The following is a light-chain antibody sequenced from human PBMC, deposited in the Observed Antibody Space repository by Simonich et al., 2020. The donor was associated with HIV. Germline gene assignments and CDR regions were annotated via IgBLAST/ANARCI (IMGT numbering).Light chain of an antibody. CDR3: QQYGSSPLFT. J-gene: IGKJ3*01. CDR1: QSFSSSY. Sequence: EIVLTQSPCTLSLSPWERATLSCRATQSFSSSYLAWSQQKPGLAPMLHTYDASIRATCIPDRCSGSGSGTDFTLTISRLEPEDFAVYYCQQYGSSPLFTFGPGTKVDIK. V-gene: IGKV3D-20*01. CDR2: DAS.